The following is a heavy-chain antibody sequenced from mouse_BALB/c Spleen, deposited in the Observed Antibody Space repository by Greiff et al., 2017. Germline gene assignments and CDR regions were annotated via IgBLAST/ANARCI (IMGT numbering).Heavy chain of an antibody. J-gene: IGHJ2*01. CDR3: NARTGYYFDY. D-gene: IGHD4-1*01. CDR2: IDPENGDT. CDR1: GFNIKDYY. Sequence: EVQLQQSGAELVRSGASVKLSCTASGFNIKDYYMHWVKQRPEQGLEWIGWIDPENGDTEYAPKFQGKATMTADTSSNTAYLQLSSLTSEDTAVYYCNARTGYYFDYWGQGTTLTVSS. V-gene: IGHV14-4*02.